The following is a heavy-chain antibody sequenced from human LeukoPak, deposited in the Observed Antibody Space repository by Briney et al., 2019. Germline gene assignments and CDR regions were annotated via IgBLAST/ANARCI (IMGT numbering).Heavy chain of an antibody. V-gene: IGHV3-30*18. Sequence: GGSLRLSCAASGFTFSSYGMHWVRQAPGKGLEWVAVISYDGSNKYYADSVKGRFTISRDNSKNTVYLQMNSLRAEDTAVYYCAKTGGAYYYDSSGYHDYWGQGTLVTVSS. D-gene: IGHD3-22*01. J-gene: IGHJ4*02. CDR1: GFTFSSYG. CDR3: AKTGGAYYYDSSGYHDY. CDR2: ISYDGSNK.